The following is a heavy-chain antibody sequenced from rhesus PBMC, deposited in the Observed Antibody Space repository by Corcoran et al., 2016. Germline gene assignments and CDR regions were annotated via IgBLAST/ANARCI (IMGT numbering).Heavy chain of an antibody. J-gene: IGHJ3*01. D-gene: IGHD6S26*01. CDR3: ARSMSAAGPAAFDF. CDR2: IHGGKGRP. Sequence: QVQLQESGPGVVKPSETLSLTCAVSGGSISGYYLWSWIRQPPGKGLEWIGYIHGGKGRPSHNPSLKNRVTISKDTSKNQFSLKLSSVTAADTTVYYCARSMSAAGPAAFDFWGQGLRVTVSS. CDR1: GGSISGYYL. V-gene: IGHV4-143*01.